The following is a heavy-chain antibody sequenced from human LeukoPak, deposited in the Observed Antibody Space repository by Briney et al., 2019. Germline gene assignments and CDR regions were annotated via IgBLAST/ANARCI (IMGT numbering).Heavy chain of an antibody. CDR3: ARHFRLVVENWFDP. Sequence: SETLSLTCSVPGGSIISSNWWGWIRQPPGQGLEWIGEIFQSGETDYNPSLRSRVIISINKSKNQFSLQLNSVTAADTATYYCARHFRLVVENWFDPWGQGTLVTVSS. V-gene: IGHV4/OR15-8*02. CDR2: IFQSGET. CDR1: GGSIISSNW. D-gene: IGHD2-21*01. J-gene: IGHJ5*02.